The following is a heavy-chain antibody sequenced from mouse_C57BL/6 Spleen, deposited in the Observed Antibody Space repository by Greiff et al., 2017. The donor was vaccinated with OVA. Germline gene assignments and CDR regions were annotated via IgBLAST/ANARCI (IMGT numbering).Heavy chain of an antibody. J-gene: IGHJ3*01. CDR3: ARHEGDGCYVGWFAY. V-gene: IGHV1-62-2*01. CDR2: FYPGSGSI. CDR1: GYTFTEYT. Sequence: LVESGAELVKPGASVKLSCKASGYTFTEYTIHWVKQRSGQGLEWIGWFYPGSGSIKYNEKFKDKATLTADKSSSTVYMELSRWTSEDSAVYGSARHEGDGCYVGWFAYWGQGTLVTVSA. D-gene: IGHD2-3*01.